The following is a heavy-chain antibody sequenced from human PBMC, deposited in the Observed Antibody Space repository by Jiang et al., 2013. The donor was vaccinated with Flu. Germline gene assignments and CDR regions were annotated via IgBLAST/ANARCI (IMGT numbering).Heavy chain of an antibody. V-gene: IGHV3-23*01. CDR3: AKGYYRSGWFFDY. J-gene: IGHJ4*02. D-gene: IGHD6-19*01. CDR2: ISGNDGST. Sequence: VQLLESGGGLVQPGGSLRLSCAASGFTFSNYAMSWVRRAPGKGLEWVSVISGNDGSTYYADSVKGRFSISRDNSKNTLYLQMNSLRAEDTAVYYCAKGYYRSGWFFDYWGQGSLVTVSS. CDR1: GFTFSNYA.